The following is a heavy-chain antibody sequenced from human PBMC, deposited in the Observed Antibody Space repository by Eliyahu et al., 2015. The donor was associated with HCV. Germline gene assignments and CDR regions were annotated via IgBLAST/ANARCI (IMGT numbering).Heavy chain of an antibody. J-gene: IGHJ3*02. Sequence: EVQLLESGGGLVQPGGSLRLSCAXSGFTFSSYAMSWVRQAPGKGLGWVSAISGSGGSTYYADSVKGRFTISRDNSKNTLYLQMNSLRAEDTAVYYCANHASGLRIKDAFDIWGQGTMVTVSS. CDR1: GFTFSSYA. CDR2: ISGSGGST. V-gene: IGHV3-23*01. D-gene: IGHD5-18*01. CDR3: ANHASGLRIKDAFDI.